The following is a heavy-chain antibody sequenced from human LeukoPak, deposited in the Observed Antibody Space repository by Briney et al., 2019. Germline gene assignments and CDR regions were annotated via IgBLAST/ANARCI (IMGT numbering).Heavy chain of an antibody. D-gene: IGHD6-13*01. J-gene: IGHJ6*03. Sequence: GGSLRLSCAASGFTFSSYWMSWVRQAPGKGLEWVANIKQDGSEKYYVDSVKGRFTISRDNAKNSLYLQMNSLRAEDTAVYYCARDFSGYSSSWPNLFYYYYYMGVWGKGTTVTVSS. CDR2: IKQDGSEK. CDR1: GFTFSSYW. V-gene: IGHV3-7*01. CDR3: ARDFSGYSSSWPNLFYYYYYMGV.